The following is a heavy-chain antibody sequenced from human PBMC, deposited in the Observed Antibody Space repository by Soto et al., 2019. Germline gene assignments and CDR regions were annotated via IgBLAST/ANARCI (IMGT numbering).Heavy chain of an antibody. V-gene: IGHV4-34*01. CDR3: ARAGIAARPIDY. CDR1: GGSFSGYY. Sequence: SETLSLTXAVYGGSFSGYYWSWIRQPPGKGLEWIGEINHSGSTNYNPSLKSRVTISVDTSKNQFSLKLSSVTAADTAVYYCARAGIAARPIDYWGQGTLVTVSS. CDR2: INHSGST. J-gene: IGHJ4*02. D-gene: IGHD6-6*01.